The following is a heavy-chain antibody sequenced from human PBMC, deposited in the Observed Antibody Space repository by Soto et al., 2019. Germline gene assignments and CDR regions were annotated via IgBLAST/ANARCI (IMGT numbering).Heavy chain of an antibody. J-gene: IGHJ4*02. D-gene: IGHD4-4*01. CDR2: IDPSDSYT. CDR1: GYSFTSYW. V-gene: IGHV5-10-1*01. Sequence: GESLKISCKGSGYSFTSYWISWVRQMPGKGLEWMGRIDPSDSYTNYSPSFQGHVTISADKSISTAYLQWSSLKASDTAMYYCANWMNTVTKSDYWGQGTLVTVSS. CDR3: ANWMNTVTKSDY.